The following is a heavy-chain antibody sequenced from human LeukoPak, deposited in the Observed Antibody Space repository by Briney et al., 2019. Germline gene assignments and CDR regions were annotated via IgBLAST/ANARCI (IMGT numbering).Heavy chain of an antibody. D-gene: IGHD2-15*01. CDR1: GFTFRSYG. CDR3: AKADCSGGSCYYSDY. V-gene: IGHV3-33*06. CDR2: IWYDGSNK. J-gene: IGHJ4*02. Sequence: GGSLRLSCAASGFTFRSYGMHWVRQAPGKGLEWVAVIWYDGSNKYCADSVKGRFTISRDNSKNTLYLQMNSLRAEDTAVYYCAKADCSGGSCYYSDYWGQGTLLTVSS.